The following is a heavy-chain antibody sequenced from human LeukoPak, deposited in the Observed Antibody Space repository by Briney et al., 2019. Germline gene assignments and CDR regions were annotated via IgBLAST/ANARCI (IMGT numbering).Heavy chain of an antibody. CDR3: ARGSVDLRSGWYWLY. D-gene: IGHD6-19*01. J-gene: IGHJ4*02. Sequence: GGSLRLSCAGSGFTFDDYGMSWVRQAPGKGLEWVAGINWNGGSTGYADTVKGRFTISRVNAKNSLYLQMSSLRAEDTALYYCARGSVDLRSGWYWLYWGQGSLVTVSS. CDR1: GFTFDDYG. V-gene: IGHV3-20*04. CDR2: INWNGGST.